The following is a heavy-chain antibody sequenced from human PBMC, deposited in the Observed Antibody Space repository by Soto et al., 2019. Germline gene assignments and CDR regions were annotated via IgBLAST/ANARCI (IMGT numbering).Heavy chain of an antibody. Sequence: EVQLVESGGGLVQPGRSLRLSCAASGFTFGDYAMHWVRQAPGKGLEWVSGISWNSGSIGYADSVKGRFTISRDNAKNSLYLQLNSLRAEDTSLYYCAKCTSDYEFWSGYSALDYWGQGTLVTVSS. V-gene: IGHV3-9*01. D-gene: IGHD3-3*01. CDR3: AKCTSDYEFWSGYSALDY. CDR1: GFTFGDYA. J-gene: IGHJ4*02. CDR2: ISWNSGSI.